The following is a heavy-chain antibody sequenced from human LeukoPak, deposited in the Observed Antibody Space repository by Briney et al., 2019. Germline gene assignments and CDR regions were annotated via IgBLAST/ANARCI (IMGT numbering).Heavy chain of an antibody. J-gene: IGHJ4*02. V-gene: IGHV4-59*01. Sequence: SETLSLTCAVYGGSFSGYYWSWIRQPPGKGLEWIGYIYYSGSTNYNPSLKSRVTISVDTSKNQFSLKLSSVTAADTAVYYCARSIPGIAVKHHFDYWGQGTLVTVSS. D-gene: IGHD6-19*01. CDR2: IYYSGST. CDR3: ARSIPGIAVKHHFDY. CDR1: GGSFSGYY.